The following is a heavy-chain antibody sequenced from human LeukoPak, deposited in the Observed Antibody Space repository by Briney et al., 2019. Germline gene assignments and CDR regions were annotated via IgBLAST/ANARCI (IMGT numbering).Heavy chain of an antibody. D-gene: IGHD4-17*01. J-gene: IGHJ5*01. CDR3: ARVKVDYGDYVWFDS. CDR1: GGSFSGYY. V-gene: IGHV4-34*01. CDR2: INHSGST. Sequence: PSETLSLTCAVYGGSFSGYYWIWIRQPPGKGLEWIGEINHSGSTNYNPSLKSLVTISVDTSKNQFSLKLSSVTAADAAVYYWARVKVDYGDYVWFDSWGQGTLVTVSS.